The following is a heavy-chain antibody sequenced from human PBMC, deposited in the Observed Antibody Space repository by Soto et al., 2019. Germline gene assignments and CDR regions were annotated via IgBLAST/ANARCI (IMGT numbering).Heavy chain of an antibody. CDR3: ARGWDHYDSSGLPTWFDP. J-gene: IGHJ5*02. CDR1: GGTFTDLG. D-gene: IGHD3-22*01. CDR2: IIPVFGTP. Sequence: SVKVSCKASGGTFTDLGLHWVRQAPGQGLEWMGGIIPVFGTPNYAQKFQGRVIITADEFTSTTHMELSSLRSEDTAVYYCARGWDHYDSSGLPTWFDPCGQGTLVTVYS. V-gene: IGHV1-69*13.